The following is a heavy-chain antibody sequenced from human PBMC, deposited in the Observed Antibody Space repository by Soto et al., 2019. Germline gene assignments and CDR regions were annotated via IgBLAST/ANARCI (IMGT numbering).Heavy chain of an antibody. V-gene: IGHV3-9*01. CDR3: VNDSGDYYEGSFDA. Sequence: LGGSLGLSCAASGFAFDDYGMHWVRQGPGKGLEWVSGISRNSGSIGYADSVKGRFTISRDDAKKSLFLQMNSLRAEDTALYYCVNDSGDYYEGSFDAWGQGTLVTVSS. CDR2: ISRNSGSI. CDR1: GFAFDDYG. J-gene: IGHJ4*02. D-gene: IGHD1-26*01.